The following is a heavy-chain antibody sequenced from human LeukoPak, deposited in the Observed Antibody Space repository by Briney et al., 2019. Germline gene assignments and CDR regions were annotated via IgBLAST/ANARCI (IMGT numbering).Heavy chain of an antibody. CDR2: IIPIFGTA. Sequence: ASVKVSCKASGGTFSSYAISWVRQAPGQGLEWMGGIIPIFGTANYAQKFQGRVTITADESTSTAYMELSSLRSEDTAVYYCARDSASRTRYGSGSYYHGRNVGLDYWGQGTLVTVSS. CDR3: ARDSASRTRYGSGSYYHGRNVGLDY. J-gene: IGHJ4*02. CDR1: GGTFSSYA. D-gene: IGHD3-10*01. V-gene: IGHV1-69*13.